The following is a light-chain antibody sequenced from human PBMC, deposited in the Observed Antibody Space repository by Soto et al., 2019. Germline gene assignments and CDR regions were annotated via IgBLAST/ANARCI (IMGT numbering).Light chain of an antibody. CDR2: GAS. Sequence: EIVLTQSPGTLSLSPGERATLSCRASQSVRSSYLAWYQQKPGQAPRLLIYGASSRATGIPDSFSGSGSGTDFTVTISRLEHEDFAVYYCQQYGSSPPYTFGQGTKLESK. V-gene: IGKV3-20*01. CDR3: QQYGSSPPYT. J-gene: IGKJ2*01. CDR1: QSVRSSY.